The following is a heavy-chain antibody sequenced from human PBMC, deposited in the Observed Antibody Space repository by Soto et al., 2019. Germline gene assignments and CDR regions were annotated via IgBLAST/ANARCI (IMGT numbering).Heavy chain of an antibody. Sequence: SETLSLTCTVSCGSIISGDYYWSWIRQPPGKGLEWIGYIYYSGSTYYNPSLKSRVTISVDTSKNQFSLKLSSVTAADTAVYYCARDVSLAFDYWGQGTLVTVSS. CDR2: IYYSGST. V-gene: IGHV4-30-4*01. CDR1: CGSIISGDYY. D-gene: IGHD2-21*01. CDR3: ARDVSLAFDY. J-gene: IGHJ4*02.